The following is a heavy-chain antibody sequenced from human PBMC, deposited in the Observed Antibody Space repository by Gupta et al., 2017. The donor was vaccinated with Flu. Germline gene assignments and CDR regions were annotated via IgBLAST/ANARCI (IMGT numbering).Heavy chain of an antibody. V-gene: IGHV3-15*01. D-gene: IGHD5-24*01. CDR2: IKSKTDGGTT. CDR1: GFTFSNAW. J-gene: IGHJ4*02. Sequence: EVQLVESGGGLVKPGGSLRLSCAASGFTFSNAWMSWVRQAPGKGLEWVGRIKSKTDGGTTDYAAPVKGRFTISRDDSKNTLYLQMNSLKTEDTAVYYCTTGDGYNLGRFYFDYWGQGTLVTVSS. CDR3: TTGDGYNLGRFYFDY.